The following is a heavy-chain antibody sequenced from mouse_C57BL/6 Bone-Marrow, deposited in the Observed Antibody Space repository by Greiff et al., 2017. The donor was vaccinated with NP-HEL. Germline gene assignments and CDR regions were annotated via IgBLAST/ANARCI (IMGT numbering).Heavy chain of an antibody. V-gene: IGHV5-4*03. CDR1: GFTFSSYA. CDR2: ISDGGSYT. D-gene: IGHD2-4*01. CDR3: ARVRIYYDYEDY. Sequence: DVMLVESGGGLVKPGGSLKLSCAASGFTFSSYAMSWVRQTPEKGLEWVATISDGGSYTYYPDNVKGRFTISRDNAKNNLYLQMSHLKSEDTAMYYCARVRIYYDYEDYWGQGTTLTVSS. J-gene: IGHJ2*01.